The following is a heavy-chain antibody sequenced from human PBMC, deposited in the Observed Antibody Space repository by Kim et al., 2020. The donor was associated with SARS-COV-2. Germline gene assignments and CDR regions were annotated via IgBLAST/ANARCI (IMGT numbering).Heavy chain of an antibody. Sequence: ASVKVSCKASGYTFTGYYMHWVRQAPGQGLEWMGWINPNSGGTNYAQKFQGRVTMTRDTSISTAYMELSRLRSDDTAVYYCARGAGAYDSSGYYYGGDAFDIWGQGTMVTVSS. J-gene: IGHJ3*02. V-gene: IGHV1-2*02. CDR1: GYTFTGYY. CDR3: ARGAGAYDSSGYYYGGDAFDI. D-gene: IGHD3-22*01. CDR2: INPNSGGT.